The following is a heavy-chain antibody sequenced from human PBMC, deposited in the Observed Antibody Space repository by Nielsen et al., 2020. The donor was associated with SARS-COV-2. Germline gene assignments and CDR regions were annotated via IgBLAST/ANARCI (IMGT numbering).Heavy chain of an antibody. CDR1: GFTISRYG. CDR2: ISYDGSVK. Sequence: GESLKISCEASGFTISRYGMHWVRQAPGKGLEWVTFISYDGSVKYYADSVKGRFTISRDNSKNTLYLQMNSLRAEDTAMYYCAKDRAIFMIYITRGGPDFWGQGTLVTVSS. CDR3: AKDRAIFMIYITRGGPDF. D-gene: IGHD3/OR15-3a*01. J-gene: IGHJ4*02. V-gene: IGHV3-30*18.